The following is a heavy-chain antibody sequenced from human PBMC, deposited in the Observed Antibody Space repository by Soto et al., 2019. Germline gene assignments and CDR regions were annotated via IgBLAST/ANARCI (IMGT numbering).Heavy chain of an antibody. CDR2: ISSSSSYI. D-gene: IGHD6-13*01. CDR3: ARSGIAAAYYYYYGMDV. Sequence: GGSLRLSCAASGFTFSSYSMNWVRQAPGKGLELVSSISSSSSYIYYADSVKGRFTISRDNAKNSLYLQMNSLRAEDTAVYYCARSGIAAAYYYYYGMDVWGQGTTVTVSS. CDR1: GFTFSSYS. J-gene: IGHJ6*02. V-gene: IGHV3-21*01.